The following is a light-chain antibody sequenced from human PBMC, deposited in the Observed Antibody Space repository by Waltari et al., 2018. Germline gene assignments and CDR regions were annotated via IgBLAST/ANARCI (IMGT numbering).Light chain of an antibody. CDR2: GHD. Sequence: SSELTQDPAVSVALGQTVRNTCQGDSLRSYYASWYQQRPGQAPFLVLYGHDNRPSGIPDRFSGSTSGNTASLTITRAQAEDAGVYYCLSRDSSSTRVFGGGTTLTV. J-gene: IGLJ3*02. CDR3: LSRDSSSTRV. V-gene: IGLV3-19*01. CDR1: SLRSYY.